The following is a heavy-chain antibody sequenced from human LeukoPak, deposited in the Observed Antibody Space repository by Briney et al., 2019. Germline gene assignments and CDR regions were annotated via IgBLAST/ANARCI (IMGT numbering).Heavy chain of an antibody. J-gene: IGHJ4*02. CDR3: ARRRDGYNLGYLDY. CDR2: MFVGDSDT. D-gene: IGHD5-24*01. Sequence: GESLKISCKASGYSFTYSYIAWVRQMPGRGLEWMAIMFVGDSDTRYSPSFQGLVTISADESISTAYLQWSSLKASDTAIYYCARRRDGYNLGYLDYWGEGTPVTVSS. CDR1: GYSFTYSY. V-gene: IGHV5-51*01.